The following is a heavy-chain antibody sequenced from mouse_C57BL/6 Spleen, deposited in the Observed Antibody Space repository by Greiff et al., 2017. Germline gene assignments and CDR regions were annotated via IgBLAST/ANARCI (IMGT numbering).Heavy chain of an antibody. CDR1: GFTFNTYA. J-gene: IGHJ4*01. CDR3: VRDRYYGSSYAMDY. V-gene: IGHV10-3*01. D-gene: IGHD1-1*01. CDR2: IRSKSSNYAT. Sequence: EVQVVESGGGLVQPKGSLKLSCAASGFTFNTYAMHWVRQAPGKGLEWVARIRSKSSNYATYYADSVKDRFTISRDDSQSMLYLQMNNLKTEDTAMYYCVRDRYYGSSYAMDYWGQGTSVTVSS.